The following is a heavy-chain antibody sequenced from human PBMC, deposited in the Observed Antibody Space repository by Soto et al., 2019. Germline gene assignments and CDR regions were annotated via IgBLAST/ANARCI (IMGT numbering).Heavy chain of an antibody. V-gene: IGHV1-2*04. J-gene: IGHJ6*02. D-gene: IGHD2-15*01. Sequence: ASVKVSCKASGYTFTGYYMHWVRQAPGQGLEWMGWINPKSGGTNYAQKFQGWVTMTTDTSTSTAYMELRSLRSDDTAVYYCARAGAAPYYYYGMDVWGQGTRVTVSS. CDR3: ARAGAAPYYYYGMDV. CDR2: INPKSGGT. CDR1: GYTFTGYY.